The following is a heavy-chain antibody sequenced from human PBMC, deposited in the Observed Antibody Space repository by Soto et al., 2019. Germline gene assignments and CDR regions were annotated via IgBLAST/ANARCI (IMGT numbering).Heavy chain of an antibody. V-gene: IGHV4-34*01. D-gene: IGHD2-15*01. CDR3: ARGEAELGYCSGGSCYSVWFDP. CDR2: INHSGST. Sequence: SETLSLTCAVYGGSFSGYYWSWIRQPPGKGLEWIGEINHSGSTNYNPSLKSRVTISVDTSKNQFSLKLSSVTAADTAVYYCARGEAELGYCSGGSCYSVWFDPWGQGTPVTVSS. J-gene: IGHJ5*02. CDR1: GGSFSGYY.